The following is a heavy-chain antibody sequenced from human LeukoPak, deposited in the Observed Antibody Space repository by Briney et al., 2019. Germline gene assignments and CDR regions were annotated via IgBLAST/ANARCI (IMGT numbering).Heavy chain of an antibody. CDR1: GFTFTNYA. CDR2: IARSGGYT. Sequence: GGSLRLSCAASGFTFTNYALTWVRQAPGKGLEWVSAIARSGGYTYYADSVRGRFTISRDDSKNTLYLQMSSLRAEDTAVYYCAKLPAAGGDYVYMDSWGQGTLVTVSS. V-gene: IGHV3-23*01. D-gene: IGHD3-16*01. J-gene: IGHJ4*02. CDR3: AKLPAAGGDYVYMDS.